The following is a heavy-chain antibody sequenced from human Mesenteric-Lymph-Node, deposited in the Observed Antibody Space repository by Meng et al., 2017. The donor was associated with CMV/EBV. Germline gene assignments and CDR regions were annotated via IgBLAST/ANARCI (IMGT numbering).Heavy chain of an antibody. CDR1: GGSISSSNW. J-gene: IGHJ4*02. CDR2: IYYSGST. CDR3: ARGHAGYYDSSGYYGY. V-gene: IGHV4-4*02. D-gene: IGHD3-22*01. Sequence: SGGSISSSNWWSWVRQPPGKGLEWIGYIYYSGSTYYNPSLKSRVTISVDTSKNQFSLKLSSVTAADTAVYYCARGHAGYYDSSGYYGYWGQGTLVTVSS.